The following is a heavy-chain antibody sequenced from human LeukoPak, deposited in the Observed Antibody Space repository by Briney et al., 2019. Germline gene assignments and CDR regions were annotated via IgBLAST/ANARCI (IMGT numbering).Heavy chain of an antibody. CDR1: GFTFSGYS. CDR3: ARDQDSSGWYNAFDI. J-gene: IGHJ3*02. Sequence: PGGPLRLYCTASGFTFSGYSINWIRQAPGKGLEWVSSFGTRSTSIYHAGSVKGRFAISRDNAKNSLYLQMNSLRADDTAVYYCARDQDSSGWYNAFDIWGQGTMVTVSS. V-gene: IGHV3-21*01. CDR2: FGTRSTSI. D-gene: IGHD6-19*01.